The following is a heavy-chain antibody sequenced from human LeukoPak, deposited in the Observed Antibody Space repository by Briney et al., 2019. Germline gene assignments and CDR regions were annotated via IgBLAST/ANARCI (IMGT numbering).Heavy chain of an antibody. CDR1: GFTLSSYG. V-gene: IGHV3-33*01. J-gene: IGHJ6*03. CDR2: IWYDGSNK. D-gene: IGHD4-17*01. Sequence: GGSLRLSCAASGFTLSSYGMHWVRQAPGKGLEWVAVIWYDGSNKYYADSVKGRFTISRDNSKNTLYLQMNSLRAEDTAVYYCARYGDSHYYYYYMDVWGKGTTVTVSS. CDR3: ARYGDSHYYYYYMDV.